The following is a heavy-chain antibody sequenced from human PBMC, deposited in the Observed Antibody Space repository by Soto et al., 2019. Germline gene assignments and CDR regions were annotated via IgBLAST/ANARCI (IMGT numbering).Heavy chain of an antibody. D-gene: IGHD6-19*01. CDR3: ARDREAGYNFYYGMDV. CDR2: IYTSASI. CDR1: GADINTYS. J-gene: IGHJ6*02. V-gene: IGHV4-4*07. Sequence: SETLSLTCSVSGADINTYSWTWIRQPAGKGLEWIGRIYTSASINYNPSLKGRVTLSVDTSTNQVPLRLASVTAADTAIYYCARDREAGYNFYYGMDVWGQGTTVTVSS.